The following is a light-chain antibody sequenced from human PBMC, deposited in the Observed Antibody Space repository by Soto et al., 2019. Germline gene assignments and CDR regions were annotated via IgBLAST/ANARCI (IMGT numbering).Light chain of an antibody. Sequence: VMTQSPATLSVSPGERVTLSYRARQNISSNLAWSQQKRGQAPRLLIYGASTRATGIPARFSGSGSGTEFTLTISSLQTEDFAVYFCQQYNNWPLTFGGGTKVDIK. CDR1: QNISSN. CDR3: QQYNNWPLT. CDR2: GAS. J-gene: IGKJ4*01. V-gene: IGKV3-15*01.